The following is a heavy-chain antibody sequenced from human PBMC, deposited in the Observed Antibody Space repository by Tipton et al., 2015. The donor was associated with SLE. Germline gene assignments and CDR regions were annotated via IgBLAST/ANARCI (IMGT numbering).Heavy chain of an antibody. J-gene: IGHJ3*02. CDR1: GGSISSSSYY. Sequence: TLSLTCSVSGGSISSSSYYGGWIRQSPGKGLEWIGSIYYSGRIYYNPSLWSRVTISVDTSKNQFSLQLSSVTAADTAVYYCARPSGFDSFDIWGQGTMVTVSS. D-gene: IGHD3-22*01. CDR2: IYYSGRI. CDR3: ARPSGFDSFDI. V-gene: IGHV4-39*01.